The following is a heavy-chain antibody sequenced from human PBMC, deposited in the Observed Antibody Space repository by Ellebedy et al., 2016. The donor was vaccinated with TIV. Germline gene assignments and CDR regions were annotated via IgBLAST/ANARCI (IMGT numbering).Heavy chain of an antibody. CDR2: ISWNSGSI. CDR3: AKEGLYSGYDYGLDAFDI. V-gene: IGHV3-9*01. CDR1: GFTFDDYA. Sequence: GGSLRLSXAASGFTFDDYAMHWVRQAPGKGLEWVSGISWNSGSIGYADSVKGRFTISRDNAKNSLYLQMNSLRAEDTALYYCAKEGLYSGYDYGLDAFDIWGQGTMVTVSS. D-gene: IGHD5-12*01. J-gene: IGHJ3*02.